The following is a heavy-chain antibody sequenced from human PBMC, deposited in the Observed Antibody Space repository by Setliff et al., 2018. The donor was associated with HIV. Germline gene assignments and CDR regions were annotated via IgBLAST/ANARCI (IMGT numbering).Heavy chain of an antibody. CDR1: GFTFSSYS. J-gene: IGHJ6*02. D-gene: IGHD3-16*01. CDR3: ARDLTEDDYYYYGMDV. CDR2: ISSSSSYI. V-gene: IGHV3-21*01. Sequence: GGSLRLSCAASGFTFSSYSMNWVRQAPGKGLEWVSSISSSSSYIYYADSVKGRFTISRDNAKNSLYLQMNSLRAEDTAVYYCARDLTEDDYYYYGMDVWGQGTTVTVSS.